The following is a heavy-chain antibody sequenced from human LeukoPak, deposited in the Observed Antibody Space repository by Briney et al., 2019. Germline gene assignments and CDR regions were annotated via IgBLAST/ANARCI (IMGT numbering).Heavy chain of an antibody. J-gene: IGHJ6*03. D-gene: IGHD5-18*01. CDR1: GFTFGDYA. V-gene: IGHV3-49*03. CDR3: TRDPPDTAIHTTREGYYMDV. CDR2: IRSKAYGGTT. Sequence: GGSLRLSCTASGFTFGDYAMSWFRQAPGKGLEWVGFIRSKAYGGTTEYAASVKGRFTISRDDSKSIAYLQMNSLKTEDTAVYYCTRDPPDTAIHTTREGYYMDVWGKGTTVTVSS.